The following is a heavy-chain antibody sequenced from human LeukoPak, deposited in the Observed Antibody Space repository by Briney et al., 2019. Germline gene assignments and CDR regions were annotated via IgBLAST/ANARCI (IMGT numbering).Heavy chain of an antibody. CDR1: GYTFTSYY. J-gene: IGHJ4*02. V-gene: IGHV1-46*01. Sequence: ASVKVSCKASGYTFTSYYMHWVRQAPGQGLEWMGIINPSGGSTSYAQKFQGSVTMTRDTSTSTVYMELSSLRSEDTAVYYCARAVKQWLFDYWGQGTLVTVSS. CDR3: ARAVKQWLFDY. D-gene: IGHD6-19*01. CDR2: INPSGGST.